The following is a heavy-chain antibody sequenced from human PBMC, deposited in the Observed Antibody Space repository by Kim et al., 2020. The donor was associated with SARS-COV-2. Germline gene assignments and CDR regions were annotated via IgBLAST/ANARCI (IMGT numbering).Heavy chain of an antibody. Sequence: ASVKVSCKASGYTFTSYDINWVRQATGQGLEWMGWMNPNSGNTGYAQKFQGRVTMTRNTSISTAYMELSSLRSEDTAVYYCARGKRQISAPSHYYYYMDVWGKGTPVTVSS. D-gene: IGHD3-3*01. J-gene: IGHJ6*03. V-gene: IGHV1-8*01. CDR2: MNPNSGNT. CDR3: ARGKRQISAPSHYYYYMDV. CDR1: GYTFTSYD.